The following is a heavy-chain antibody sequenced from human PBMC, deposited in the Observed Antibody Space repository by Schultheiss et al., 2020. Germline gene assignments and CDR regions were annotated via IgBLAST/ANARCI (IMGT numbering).Heavy chain of an antibody. CDR1: GGSISSGDYY. Sequence: SETLSLTCTVSGGSISSGDYYWSWIRQPPGKGLEWIGYIYYSGSTNYNPSLKSRVTISVDTSKNQFSLKLSSVTAADTAVYYCARGSGGVAAFDYWGQGTLVTVSS. CDR2: IYYSGST. V-gene: IGHV4-61*08. D-gene: IGHD6-19*01. CDR3: ARGSGGVAAFDY. J-gene: IGHJ4*02.